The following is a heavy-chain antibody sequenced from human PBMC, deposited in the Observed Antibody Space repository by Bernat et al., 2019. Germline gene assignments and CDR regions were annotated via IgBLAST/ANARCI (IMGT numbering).Heavy chain of an antibody. CDR3: AKAFGATSYYYYAMDV. Sequence: EVQLVESGGGLVQPGRSLRLSCAASGFTFDDYAMHWVRQAPGKGLEWVSGISWNSGSIGYADSVKGRFTISRDNAKNSLYLQMNSLRAEDTALYYCAKAFGATSYYYYAMDVWGQGTTVTVSS. V-gene: IGHV3-9*01. J-gene: IGHJ6*02. CDR1: GFTFDDYA. CDR2: ISWNSGSI. D-gene: IGHD1-26*01.